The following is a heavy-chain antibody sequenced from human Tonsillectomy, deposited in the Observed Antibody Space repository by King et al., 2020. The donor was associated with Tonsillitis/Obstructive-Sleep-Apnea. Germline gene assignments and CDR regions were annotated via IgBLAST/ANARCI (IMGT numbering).Heavy chain of an antibody. CDR3: ARDLDYGCNSYHLPFDY. CDR2: INPSGGRT. J-gene: IGHJ4*02. V-gene: IGHV1-46*01. D-gene: IGHD4-23*01. Sequence: QLQLVQSGAEVKKPGASVKFSCKASGYTFTSYYMHWVRQAPGQGLEWMGIINPSGGRTTYAQKFQGRVTMTRDTSTSTVYMELSSLRSEDPAVYYCARDLDYGCNSYHLPFDYWGQGTLVTVSS. CDR1: GYTFTSYY.